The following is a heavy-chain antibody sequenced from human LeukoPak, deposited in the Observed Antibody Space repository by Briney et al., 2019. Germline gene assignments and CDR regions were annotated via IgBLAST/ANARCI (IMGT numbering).Heavy chain of an antibody. CDR3: ARAIGKSEGY. CDR1: GFTFSSSA. V-gene: IGHV3-7*01. CDR2: IKQDGSEK. Sequence: GGSLRLSCAASGFTFSSSAMSWVRQAPGKGLEWVANIKQDGSEKYYVDSVKGRFTISRDNAKNSVYLQMNSLRAEDTAVYYCARAIGKSEGYWGQGTLVTVSS. D-gene: IGHD4-23*01. J-gene: IGHJ4*02.